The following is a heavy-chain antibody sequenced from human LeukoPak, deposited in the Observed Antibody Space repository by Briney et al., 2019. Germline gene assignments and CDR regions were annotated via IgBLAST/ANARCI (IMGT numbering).Heavy chain of an antibody. CDR2: INSSSTYK. Sequence: GSLSLSCAASGFTFSSYSMNWVRQAPGEGLEWVSSINSSSTYKYYADSVKGRFTISRDNAKKSLYLQMNSLRAEDTAVYYCARDYCRSARCYNVGYWGQGSLVTVSS. D-gene: IGHD2-2*02. CDR1: GFTFSSYS. J-gene: IGHJ4*02. V-gene: IGHV3-21*01. CDR3: ARDYCRSARCYNVGY.